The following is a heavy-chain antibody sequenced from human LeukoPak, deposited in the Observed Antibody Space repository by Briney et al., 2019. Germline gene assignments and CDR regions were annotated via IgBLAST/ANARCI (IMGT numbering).Heavy chain of an antibody. D-gene: IGHD3-22*01. V-gene: IGHV3-9*01. CDR1: GFTFDDYA. Sequence: PGGSLRLSCAASGFTFDDYAMHWVRQPPGKVLEWVSGLSWDSGDIGYADYVKGRFTISRGNAKNSLYLQMNSLRAEDTALYYCVKDSGTNYDSSGFLPHFDYWGQGTLVTVSS. CDR3: VKDSGTNYDSSGFLPHFDY. J-gene: IGHJ4*02. CDR2: LSWDSGDI.